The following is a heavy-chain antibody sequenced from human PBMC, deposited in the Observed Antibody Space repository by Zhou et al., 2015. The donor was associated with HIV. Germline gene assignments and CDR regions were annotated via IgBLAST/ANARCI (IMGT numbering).Heavy chain of an antibody. CDR2: IHPTTAAA. J-gene: IGHJ4*02. V-gene: IGHV1-46*01. CDR1: GYIFSSSY. D-gene: IGHD3-10*01. CDR3: ARGHYYGSGSYDY. Sequence: QVQLVQSGAEVKKPGASVRISCKASGYIFSSSYMHWVRQAPGQGLEWMGAIHPTTAAANYAQKFQGRVTITADESTSTAYMELSSLRSEDTAVYYCARGHYYGSGSYDYWGQGTLVTVSS.